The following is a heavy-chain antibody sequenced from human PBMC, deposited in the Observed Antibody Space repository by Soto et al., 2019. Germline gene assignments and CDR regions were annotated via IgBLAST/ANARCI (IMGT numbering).Heavy chain of an antibody. CDR3: ARAERGSLFDY. CDR2: IYYSGST. J-gene: IGHJ4*02. D-gene: IGHD5-12*01. V-gene: IGHV4-30-4*08. CDR1: GGSISSCVYY. Sequence: TLSLTCTVSGGSISSCVYYWSWIRQHPGKGLERIGYIYYSGSTYYNPSLKSRITISVDTSKNQFSLKLSSVTAADTAVYYCARAERGSLFDYWGQGTLVTVSS.